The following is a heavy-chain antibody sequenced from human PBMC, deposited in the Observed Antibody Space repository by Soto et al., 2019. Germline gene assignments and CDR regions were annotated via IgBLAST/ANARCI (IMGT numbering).Heavy chain of an antibody. CDR2: IWYDGSNQ. J-gene: IGHJ6*03. CDR3: ARVLRRDGYRGV. CDR1: GFTFSSYA. V-gene: IGHV3-33*01. D-gene: IGHD3-16*01. Sequence: PGESLKISCAASGFTFSSYAMHWVRQAPGKGLEWVAVIWYDGSNQYFADSVKGRFTISRDNSKNTLYLQMNSLRDEDTAVYYCARVLRRDGYRGVWGQGTTVTVSS.